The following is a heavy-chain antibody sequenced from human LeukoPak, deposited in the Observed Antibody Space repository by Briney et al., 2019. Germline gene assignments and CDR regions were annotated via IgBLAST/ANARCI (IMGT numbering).Heavy chain of an antibody. J-gene: IGHJ4*02. D-gene: IGHD5-18*01. V-gene: IGHV3-30*18. Sequence: GGSLRLSCAASGFTFSSYGMHWVRQAPGKGLEWVAVISHDGSNKYYADSVKGRFTISRDNSKHTLYLQMNSLRAEDTAVYYCAKDEYSYGFDYWGQGTLVTVSS. CDR3: AKDEYSYGFDY. CDR1: GFTFSSYG. CDR2: ISHDGSNK.